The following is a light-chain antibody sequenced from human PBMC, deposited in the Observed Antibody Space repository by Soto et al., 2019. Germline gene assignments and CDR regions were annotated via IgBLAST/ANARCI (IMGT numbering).Light chain of an antibody. V-gene: IGKV3-15*01. CDR3: QQYNNWPPCT. Sequence: EIVMTQSPATLSVSPGERATLSCRASQSVSSNLAWYQQKPGQAPRLLIYGASTRATGIPARFSGSGSGTEFTLTISSLKSEDFAVHYCQQYNNWPPCTFGQGTKVAIK. CDR2: GAS. J-gene: IGKJ1*01. CDR1: QSVSSN.